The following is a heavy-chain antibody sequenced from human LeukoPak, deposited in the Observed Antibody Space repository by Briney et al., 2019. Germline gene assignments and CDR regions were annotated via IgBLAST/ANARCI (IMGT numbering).Heavy chain of an antibody. CDR2: INPNSGGT. V-gene: IGHV1-2*02. CDR3: ARDSEKHSSGWYLHCWFDP. CDR1: GYTFTGYY. D-gene: IGHD6-19*01. J-gene: IGHJ5*02. Sequence: GASVKVSCKASGYTFTGYYMQWVRQAPGQGLEWMGWINPNSGGTNYAQKFQGRDTMTRDTSISTAYMELSRLRSDDTAVYYCARDSEKHSSGWYLHCWFDPWGQGTLVTVSS.